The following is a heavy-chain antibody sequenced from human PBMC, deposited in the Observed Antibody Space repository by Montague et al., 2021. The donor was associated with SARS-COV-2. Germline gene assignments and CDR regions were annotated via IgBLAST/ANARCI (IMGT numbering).Heavy chain of an antibody. CDR2: IYYTGST. D-gene: IGHD3-22*01. J-gene: IGHJ3*01. V-gene: IGHV4-59*02. Sequence: SETLSLTCSVSGVSVNNYYWAWIRQTPEKGLEWIGYIYYTGSTNYNPFLRNRITISIDTSANQFSLKLRSVTPADTAVYYCVRDFYDTSDYFQGTFDVWGHGTVVAVSS. CDR1: GVSVNNYY. CDR3: VRDFYDTSDYFQGTFDV.